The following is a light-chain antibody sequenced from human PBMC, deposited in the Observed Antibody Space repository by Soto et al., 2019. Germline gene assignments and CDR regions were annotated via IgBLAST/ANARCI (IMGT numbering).Light chain of an antibody. J-gene: IGKJ2*01. CDR3: HQYANWPPMYT. V-gene: IGKV3-15*01. CDR2: GAS. Sequence: EIVMTQSPATLSVSPGERATLSCRASQSVSSDLAWYQQKPGQAPTLLIYGASARAAGIPARFSGSGSGTEFTLTISSLQSEDFGIYYCHQYANWPPMYTFGQGTKLEIK. CDR1: QSVSSD.